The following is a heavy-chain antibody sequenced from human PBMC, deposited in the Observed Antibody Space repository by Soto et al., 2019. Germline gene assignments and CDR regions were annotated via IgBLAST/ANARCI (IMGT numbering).Heavy chain of an antibody. CDR1: GDTFTDYY. CDR2: INPNSGVT. J-gene: IGHJ6*03. D-gene: IGHD5-12*01. Sequence: QVQLVQSGAEVKKPGASVTVSCRSSGDTFTDYYMHWVRQAPGQGLEWMGWINPNSGVTKYAQKLQGWVTMTRDTSIRTGYMQLSRLRSDDTAVYYCARESGGATATLDYYDFDMAVWGTGTTVTVSS. CDR3: ARESGGATATLDYYDFDMAV. V-gene: IGHV1-2*04.